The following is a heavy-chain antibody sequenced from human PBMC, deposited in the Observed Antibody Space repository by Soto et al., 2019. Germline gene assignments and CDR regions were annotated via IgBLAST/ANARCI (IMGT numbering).Heavy chain of an antibody. Sequence: SVKVSCKASGGTFSSYAISWVRQAPGQGLEWMGGIIPIFGTANYAQKFQGRVTITADESTSTAYMELSSLRSEDTAVYYCARDYGGNSEQDYWGQGTLVTVSS. J-gene: IGHJ4*02. V-gene: IGHV1-69*13. D-gene: IGHD4-17*01. CDR2: IIPIFGTA. CDR3: ARDYGGNSEQDY. CDR1: GGTFSSYA.